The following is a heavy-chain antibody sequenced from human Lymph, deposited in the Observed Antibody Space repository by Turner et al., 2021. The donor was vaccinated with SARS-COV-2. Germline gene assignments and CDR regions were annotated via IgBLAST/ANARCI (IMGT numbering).Heavy chain of an antibody. V-gene: IGHV3-30*04. Sequence: QVPLVEAGGGVVQPGRSLRLSCAASGFTFSSYAMHWVRQAPGKGLEWVAYISNGGTDKYYADSVKGRFTISRDNSKNTLYLQMNSLRAEDTAVYYCARGRYSSGWVGYWGQGTMVTVSS. J-gene: IGHJ4*01. CDR1: GFTFSSYA. CDR2: ISNGGTDK. D-gene: IGHD3-22*01. CDR3: ARGRYSSGWVGY.